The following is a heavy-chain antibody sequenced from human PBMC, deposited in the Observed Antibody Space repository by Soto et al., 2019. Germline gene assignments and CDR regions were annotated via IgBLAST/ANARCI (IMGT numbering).Heavy chain of an antibody. CDR3: ARVDGSGSYYNLYYYYYYGMDV. CDR1: GGSFSCYY. Sequence: SETLSLTCAVYGGSFSCYYWSWSRQPPGKGLEWMGEINHSGSTNYNPSLKSRVTISVDTSKNQFSLKLSSVTAADTAVYYCARVDGSGSYYNLYYYYYYGMDVWGQGTTVTVSS. CDR2: INHSGST. J-gene: IGHJ6*02. D-gene: IGHD3-10*01. V-gene: IGHV4-34*01.